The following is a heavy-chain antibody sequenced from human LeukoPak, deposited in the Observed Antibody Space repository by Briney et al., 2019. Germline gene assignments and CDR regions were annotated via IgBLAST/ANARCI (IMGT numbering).Heavy chain of an antibody. Sequence: ASVKVSCTASGYTFTSYGISWVRQAPGQGLEWMGWISAYNGNTNYAQKLQGRVTMTTDTSTSTAYMELRSLRSDDTAVYYCAREGAITIFGVGAFDIWGQGTMVTVSS. CDR2: ISAYNGNT. J-gene: IGHJ3*02. V-gene: IGHV1-18*01. CDR3: AREGAITIFGVGAFDI. CDR1: GYTFTSYG. D-gene: IGHD3-3*01.